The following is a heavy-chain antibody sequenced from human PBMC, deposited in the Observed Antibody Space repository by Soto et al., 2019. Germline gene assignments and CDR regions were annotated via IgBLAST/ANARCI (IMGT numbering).Heavy chain of an antibody. D-gene: IGHD3-3*01. Sequence: QVQLQESGPGLVKPSGTLSLTCAVSGDSISYTDWWSWVRQPPGKGLEWIGEFHHRGATNYNPSLKSRVTISVDKSKNQFSLSLSFVNDADTAIYYCARNFQGPECAMDVWGQGTTVTVSS. J-gene: IGHJ6*02. CDR3: ARNFQGPECAMDV. V-gene: IGHV4-4*02. CDR2: FHHRGAT. CDR1: GDSISYTDW.